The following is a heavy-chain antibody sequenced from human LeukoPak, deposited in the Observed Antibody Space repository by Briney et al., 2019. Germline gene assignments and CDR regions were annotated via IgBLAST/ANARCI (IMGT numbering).Heavy chain of an antibody. CDR1: GFTFSSYA. J-gene: IGHJ4*02. CDR3: AKGTGYCSTTNCLRGYFYFDG. V-gene: IGHV3-23*01. CDR2: LSGSGGST. Sequence: GGSLRLSCAASGFTFSSYAMSWVRQAPGKGLELVSTLSGSGGSTYYADSVQGRFTISRDNSKNTLYLQMNSLRAEDTAVYYCAKGTGYCSTTNCLRGYFYFDGWGQGTLVTVSS. D-gene: IGHD2-2*01.